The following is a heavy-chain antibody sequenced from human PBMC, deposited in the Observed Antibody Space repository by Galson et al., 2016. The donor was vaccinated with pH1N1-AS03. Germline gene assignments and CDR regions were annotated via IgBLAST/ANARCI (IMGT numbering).Heavy chain of an antibody. V-gene: IGHV2-70*04. Sequence: PALVKPTQTLTLTCTVSGFSLSTGGMRVSWIRQPPRKALEWLGRIDWDDGTFYSTSLKTRLTISKDTSKNQVVLTMTNMDPVDTGTYYCARTLNYNTGLDVWGPGATVTVSS. J-gene: IGHJ6*02. CDR3: ARTLNYNTGLDV. D-gene: IGHD5-24*01. CDR2: IDWDDGT. CDR1: GFSLSTGGMR.